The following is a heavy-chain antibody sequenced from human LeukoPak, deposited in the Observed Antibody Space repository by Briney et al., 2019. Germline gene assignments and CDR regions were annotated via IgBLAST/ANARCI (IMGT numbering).Heavy chain of an antibody. Sequence: GGSLSLSCEASGFTFSSFSLNWVGRAPGKGLGWVSSISSSSSYIYYADSVKGRFTISRDNAKNSLYLQMNSLRAEDTAVYYCARVSSSTSCYTDWGQGTLVTVSS. CDR1: GFTFSSFS. CDR3: ARVSSSTSCYTD. D-gene: IGHD2-2*02. J-gene: IGHJ4*02. V-gene: IGHV3-21*01. CDR2: ISSSSSYI.